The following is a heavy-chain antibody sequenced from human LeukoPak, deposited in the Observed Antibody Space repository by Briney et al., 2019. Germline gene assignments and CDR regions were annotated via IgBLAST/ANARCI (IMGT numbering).Heavy chain of an antibody. CDR1: GGSFSGYY. J-gene: IGHJ3*02. CDR3: AKYGPVPAATGTYAFDI. Sequence: SETLSLTCAVYGGSFSGYYWSWIRQPPGKGLEWIGEINHSGSTNYNPSLKSRVTISVDTSKNQFSLKLSSVTAADTAVYYCAKYGPVPAATGTYAFDIWGQGTMVTVSS. CDR2: INHSGST. D-gene: IGHD2-2*01. V-gene: IGHV4-34*01.